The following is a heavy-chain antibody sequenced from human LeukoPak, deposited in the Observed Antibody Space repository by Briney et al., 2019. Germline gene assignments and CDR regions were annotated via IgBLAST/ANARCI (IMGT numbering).Heavy chain of an antibody. CDR1: GFTFSNYW. V-gene: IGHV3-7*01. D-gene: IGHD3-16*01. J-gene: IGHJ5*02. CDR2: IKQDGSEK. CDR3: ASLEGVLP. Sequence: PGGSLRLSCAASGFTFSNYWMTWVRQAPGKGLEWVANIKQDGSEKYYADSVKGRFTISRDNSKNTLYLQMNSLRAEDTAVYYCASLEGVLPWGQGTLVTVSS.